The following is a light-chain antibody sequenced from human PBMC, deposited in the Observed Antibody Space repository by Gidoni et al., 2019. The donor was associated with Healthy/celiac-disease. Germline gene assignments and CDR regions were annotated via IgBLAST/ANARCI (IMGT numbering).Light chain of an antibody. Sequence: EIVMTQSPATLSVSPGERATLSCRASQSVSINLAWYQKKPGQAPRLRIYGASTRATGIPARFSGSGSGTEFTLTISSLQSEDFALYYCQQYNNWPRTFGQGTKVEIK. V-gene: IGKV3-15*01. CDR3: QQYNNWPRT. CDR1: QSVSIN. CDR2: GAS. J-gene: IGKJ1*01.